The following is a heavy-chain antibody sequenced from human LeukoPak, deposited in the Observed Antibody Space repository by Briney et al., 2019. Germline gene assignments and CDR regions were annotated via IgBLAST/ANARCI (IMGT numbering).Heavy chain of an antibody. CDR2: IYYSGST. D-gene: IGHD5-18*01. V-gene: IGHV4-59*08. CDR3: ARRTAMDPFDY. Sequence: SETLSLTCTVSGGSISSYYWSWIRQPPGKGLEWIGYIYYSGSTNYNPSLKSRVTISVDTSKNQFSLKLSSVTAADTAVYYCARRTAMDPFDYWGQGTLVTVSS. J-gene: IGHJ4*02. CDR1: GGSISSYY.